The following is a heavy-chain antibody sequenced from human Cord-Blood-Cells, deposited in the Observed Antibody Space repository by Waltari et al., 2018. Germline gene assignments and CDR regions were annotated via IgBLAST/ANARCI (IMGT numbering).Heavy chain of an antibody. CDR1: GYTFTRSD. J-gene: IGHJ6*02. Sequence: QVQLVQSGAEVKKPGASVKVSCKASGYTFTRSDINWVRPATGHGFEWMGWMNPNSGNTGYAQKFQGRVTMTRNTSISTAYMELSSLRSEDTAVYYCARGLGGSSWSYYYYGMDVWGQGTTVTVSS. V-gene: IGHV1-8*01. CDR2: MNPNSGNT. D-gene: IGHD6-13*01. CDR3: ARGLGGSSWSYYYYGMDV.